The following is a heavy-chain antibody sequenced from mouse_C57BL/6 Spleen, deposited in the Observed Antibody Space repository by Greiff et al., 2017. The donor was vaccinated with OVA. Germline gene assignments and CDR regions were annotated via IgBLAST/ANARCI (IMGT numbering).Heavy chain of an antibody. D-gene: IGHD1-1*01. Sequence: VQLQQSGAELVKPGASVKISCKASGYAFSSYWMNWVKQRPGKGLEWIGQIYPGDGDTNYNGKFKGKATLTADKSSSTAYMQLSSLTSEDSAVYFCAGYYCGSSYGFDYWGQGTTLTVSS. J-gene: IGHJ2*01. V-gene: IGHV1-80*01. CDR1: GYAFSSYW. CDR3: AGYYCGSSYGFDY. CDR2: IYPGDGDT.